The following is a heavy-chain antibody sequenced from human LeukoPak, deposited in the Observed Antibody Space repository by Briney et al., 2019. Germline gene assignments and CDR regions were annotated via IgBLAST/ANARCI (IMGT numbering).Heavy chain of an antibody. CDR3: ARLPNYYDSNVGY. CDR2: INYSGST. V-gene: IGHV4-59*12. Sequence: SETLSLTCTVSGGSISRYYWSWIRQPPGKGLEWIGYINYSGSTNYNPSLQSRVAMSVDTSKNLFSLKLSSVTAADTAVYYCARLPNYYDSNVGYWGQGTLVTVSS. D-gene: IGHD3-22*01. J-gene: IGHJ4*02. CDR1: GGSISRYY.